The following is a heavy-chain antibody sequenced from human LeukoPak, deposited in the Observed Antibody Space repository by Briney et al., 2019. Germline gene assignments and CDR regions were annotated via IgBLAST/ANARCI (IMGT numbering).Heavy chain of an antibody. CDR2: ISSTGKTI. CDR1: GFTFTNYE. D-gene: IGHD3-10*02. Sequence: GGSLRLSCAASGFTFTNYEMNWVRQAPGKGLEWISYISSTGKTIYYADSVKGRFTISRDNAKNSLYLQMNSLRAEDTAVYYCAELGITMIGGVWGKGTTVTISS. J-gene: IGHJ6*04. V-gene: IGHV3-48*03. CDR3: AELGITMIGGV.